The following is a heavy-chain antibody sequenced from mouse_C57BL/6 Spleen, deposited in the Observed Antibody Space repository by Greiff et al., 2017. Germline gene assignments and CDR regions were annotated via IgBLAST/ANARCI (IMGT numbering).Heavy chain of an antibody. D-gene: IGHD3-3*01. Sequence: QVQLQQSGAELVRPGPSVKVSCKASGYAFTNYLIEWVKQRPGQGLEWIGVINPGSGGTNYNEKFKGKATLTADKSSSTAYMQLSSLTSEDSAVXFCARRGTDYYAMDNWGQGTSVTVSS. CDR2: INPGSGGT. CDR3: ARRGTDYYAMDN. J-gene: IGHJ4*01. CDR1: GYAFTNYL. V-gene: IGHV1-54*01.